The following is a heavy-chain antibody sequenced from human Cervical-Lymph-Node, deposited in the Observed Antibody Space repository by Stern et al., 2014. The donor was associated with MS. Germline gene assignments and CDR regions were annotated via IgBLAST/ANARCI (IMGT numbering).Heavy chain of an antibody. CDR1: GFTFDDYA. CDR3: AKDRWGSSWTYFDY. CDR2: ISWNRATI. D-gene: IGHD6-13*01. J-gene: IGHJ4*02. Sequence: VQLEESGGGLVQPGRSLRLSCAASGFTFDDYAMHWVRQTPGKGMEWVSGISWNRATIDDEASAKGRFTISRDNAKNSLYLQMNSLRPEDTALYCCAKDRWGSSWTYFDYWGRGALVTVSS. V-gene: IGHV3-9*01.